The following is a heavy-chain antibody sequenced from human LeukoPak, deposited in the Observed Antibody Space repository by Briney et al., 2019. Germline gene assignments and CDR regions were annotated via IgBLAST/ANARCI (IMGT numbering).Heavy chain of an antibody. J-gene: IGHJ3*02. CDR3: ARTYSGSYARIGAFDI. CDR1: GGSFSGYY. Sequence: PSETLSLTCAVSGGSFSGYYWSWIRQPPGKGLEWIGEINHSGSTNYNPSLKSRVTISVDTSKNQFSLKLSSVTAADTAVYYCARTYSGSYARIGAFDIWGQGTMVTVSS. CDR2: INHSGST. D-gene: IGHD1-26*01. V-gene: IGHV4-34*01.